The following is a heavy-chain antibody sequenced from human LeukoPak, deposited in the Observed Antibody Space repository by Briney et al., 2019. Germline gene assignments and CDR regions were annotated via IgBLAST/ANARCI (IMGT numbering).Heavy chain of an antibody. D-gene: IGHD1-26*01. CDR1: GYTFTSYD. CDR2: MNPNSGNT. Sequence: GASXKVSCKASGYTFTSYDINWVRQAHGQGVEWMGWMNPNSGNTGYAQKFQRRFTMTRNTSISTAYMELSSLRSEDTAIYYCARDKIVGASKFDYWGQGTLVTVSS. V-gene: IGHV1-8*01. J-gene: IGHJ4*02. CDR3: ARDKIVGASKFDY.